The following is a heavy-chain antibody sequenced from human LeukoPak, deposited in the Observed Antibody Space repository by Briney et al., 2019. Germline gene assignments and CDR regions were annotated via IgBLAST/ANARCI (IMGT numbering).Heavy chain of an antibody. D-gene: IGHD3-22*01. Sequence: ASVKVSCKASGGTFSSYAISWVRQAPGRGLEWMGRIIPILGIANYAQKFQGRVTITADKSTSTAYMELSSLRSEDTAVYYCASNGAYYYDSSGYYYRWGQGTLVTVSS. CDR1: GGTFSSYA. V-gene: IGHV1-69*04. CDR2: IIPILGIA. J-gene: IGHJ4*02. CDR3: ASNGAYYYDSSGYYYR.